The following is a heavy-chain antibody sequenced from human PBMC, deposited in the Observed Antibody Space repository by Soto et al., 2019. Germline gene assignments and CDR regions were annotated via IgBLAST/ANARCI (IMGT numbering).Heavy chain of an antibody. J-gene: IGHJ3*02. D-gene: IGHD2-15*01. Sequence: SLRLSCAASGFTFSSYGMHWVRQAPGKGLEWVAVIWYDGSNKYYADSVKGRFTISRDNSKNTLYLQMNSLRAEDTAVYYGARDGFEGYCSGGSCFDAFDIWGQGTMVTVSS. CDR1: GFTFSSYG. CDR2: IWYDGSNK. V-gene: IGHV3-33*01. CDR3: ARDGFEGYCSGGSCFDAFDI.